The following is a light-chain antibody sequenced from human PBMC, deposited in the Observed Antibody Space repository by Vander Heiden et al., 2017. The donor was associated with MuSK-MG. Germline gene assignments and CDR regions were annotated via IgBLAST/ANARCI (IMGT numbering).Light chain of an antibody. CDR1: SLRTYS. V-gene: IGLV3-19*01. Sequence: SSELPQDPSVSVALGQTVIITCQGDSLRTYSAGWYQQKPGQAPLLLIYGKNNRPSGIPDRFSGSNSGNTASLTISGTQAEDEADYYCNARDSSGDRSVFGTGTTVTV. CDR3: NARDSSGDRSV. CDR2: GKN. J-gene: IGLJ1*01.